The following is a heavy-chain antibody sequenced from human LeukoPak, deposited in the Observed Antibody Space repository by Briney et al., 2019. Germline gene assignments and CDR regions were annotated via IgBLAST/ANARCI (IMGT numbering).Heavy chain of an antibody. CDR2: INHSGST. V-gene: IGHV4-34*01. Sequence: SETLSLTCAVYGGSFSGYYWSWIRQPPGKGLEWIGEINHSGSTNYNPSLKSRVTISVDTSKNQFSLKLSSVTAADTAVYYCARASGSTIFNYYGMDVWGQGTTVTVSS. CDR1: GGSFSGYY. D-gene: IGHD3-3*01. J-gene: IGHJ6*02. CDR3: ARASGSTIFNYYGMDV.